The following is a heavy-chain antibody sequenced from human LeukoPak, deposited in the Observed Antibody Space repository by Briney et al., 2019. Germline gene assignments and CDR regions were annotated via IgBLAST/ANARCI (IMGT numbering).Heavy chain of an antibody. D-gene: IGHD6-19*01. CDR2: TSTDGGDT. J-gene: IGHJ3*01. CDR1: GFIFSDYP. Sequence: GGSLRLSCVGSGFIFSDYPIHWVRQAPGKGLEHVSATSTDGGDTYYGDSVKDRFTISRDDSKNTLFLLMGKLRPGDTAVYYCSRDLRSSGVWGYAFDLWAQGTVVTVSS. V-gene: IGHV3-64*02. CDR3: SRDLRSSGVWGYAFDL.